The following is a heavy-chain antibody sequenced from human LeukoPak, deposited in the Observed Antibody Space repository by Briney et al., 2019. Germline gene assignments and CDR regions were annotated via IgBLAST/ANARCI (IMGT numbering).Heavy chain of an antibody. CDR2: IIPILGVA. CDR1: GGTFSSYA. Sequence: ASVKVSCKASGGTFSSYAISWVRQAPGQGLEWMGRIIPILGVANYAQKFRGRVTITADKSTSTAYMELSSLRSEDTAVYYCARAKIVGASDFDYWGQGTLVTVSS. CDR3: ARAKIVGASDFDY. J-gene: IGHJ4*02. D-gene: IGHD1-26*01. V-gene: IGHV1-69*04.